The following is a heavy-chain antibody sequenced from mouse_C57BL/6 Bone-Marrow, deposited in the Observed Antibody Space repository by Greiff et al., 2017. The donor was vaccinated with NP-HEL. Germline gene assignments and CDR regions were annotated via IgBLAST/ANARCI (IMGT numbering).Heavy chain of an antibody. J-gene: IGHJ1*03. V-gene: IGHV1-82*01. Sequence: QVQLQQSGPELVKPGASVKISCKASGYAFSSSWMNWVKQRPGKGLERIGRIYPGDGDTNYNGKFKGKATLTADKSSSTAYMQLSSLTSEDSAVYFCARSYGSSDWYFDVWGTGTTVTVSS. CDR2: IYPGDGDT. D-gene: IGHD1-1*01. CDR3: ARSYGSSDWYFDV. CDR1: GYAFSSSW.